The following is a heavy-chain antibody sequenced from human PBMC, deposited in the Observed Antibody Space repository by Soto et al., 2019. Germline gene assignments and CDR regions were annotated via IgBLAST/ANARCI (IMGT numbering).Heavy chain of an antibody. CDR3: ARVSGRFY. J-gene: IGHJ4*02. CDR1: GFAFSNYA. Sequence: GGSLRLSCAASGFAFSNYAMSWVRQAPGKGLGWISTISGSGSSTYYADSVKGRFSLSRDNSKNTLYLQMNSLRAEDTAVYYCARVSGRFYWGQGTLVTVSS. V-gene: IGHV3-23*01. CDR2: ISGSGSST.